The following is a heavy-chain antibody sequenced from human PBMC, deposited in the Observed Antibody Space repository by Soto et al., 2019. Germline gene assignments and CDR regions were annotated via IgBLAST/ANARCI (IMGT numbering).Heavy chain of an antibody. CDR1: GFTFSSYS. CDR2: ISSSSSYI. CDR3: ARDLQPNFDY. V-gene: IGHV3-21*01. J-gene: IGHJ4*02. Sequence: EVQLVESGGGLVKPGGSLRLSCAASGFTFSSYSMNWVRQAPGKGLEWVSSISSSSSYIYYADSVKGRFTISRDNAKISMYLQMNSLRAEDTAVYHCARDLQPNFDYWGQGTLVTVSS. D-gene: IGHD6-13*01.